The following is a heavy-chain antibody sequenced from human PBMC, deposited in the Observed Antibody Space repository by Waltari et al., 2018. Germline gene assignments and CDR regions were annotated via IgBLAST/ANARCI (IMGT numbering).Heavy chain of an antibody. CDR1: GFTFSSYW. V-gene: IGHV3-7*01. D-gene: IGHD2-8*02. CDR2: IKQDGSEK. Sequence: EVQLVESGGGLVQPGGSLRLSCAASGFTFSSYWMSWVRQAPGKGLEWVANIKQDGSEKYYVDSVKGRFTSSRDNAKNSLYLQMNSLRAEDTAVYYCASESGVLEVFHYWGQGTLVTVSS. J-gene: IGHJ4*02. CDR3: ASESGVLEVFHY.